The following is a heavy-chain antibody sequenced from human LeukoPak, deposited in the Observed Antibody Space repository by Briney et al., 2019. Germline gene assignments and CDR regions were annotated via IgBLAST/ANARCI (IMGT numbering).Heavy chain of an antibody. Sequence: GGSLRLSCAASGFTFSSYAMHWVRQAPGKGLEWVAVISYDGSNKYYADSVKGRFTISRDNSKNTLYLQMNSLRAEDTAVYYCARDAGSRGMDVWAKGPRSPSP. CDR1: GFTFSSYA. V-gene: IGHV3-30-3*01. J-gene: IGHJ6*02. CDR2: ISYDGSNK. CDR3: ARDAGSRGMDV.